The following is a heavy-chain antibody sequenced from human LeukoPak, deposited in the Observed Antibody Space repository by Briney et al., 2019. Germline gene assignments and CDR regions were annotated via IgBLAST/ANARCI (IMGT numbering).Heavy chain of an antibody. CDR1: GGSISSGNYY. CDR3: AREKGGGSYYGY. V-gene: IGHV4-61*02. D-gene: IGHD1-26*01. Sequence: PSETLSLTCTVSGGSISSGNYYWSWIRQPAGEGPEWIGRIYTSGSTNYNPSLKSRVTILIDTSKNQFSLKLSSVTAADTAVYYCAREKGGGSYYGYWGQGTLVTVSS. CDR2: IYTSGST. J-gene: IGHJ4*02.